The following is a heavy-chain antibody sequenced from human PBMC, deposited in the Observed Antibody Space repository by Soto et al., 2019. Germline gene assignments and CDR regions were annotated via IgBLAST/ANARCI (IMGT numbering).Heavy chain of an antibody. CDR1: GYRFSSYG. V-gene: IGHV1-18*01. D-gene: IGHD3-22*01. Sequence: QVQLVQSGAELRKPGASVKVSCQAYGYRFSSYGVHWLRQAPGQGLEWMGWIDPNNGNRNYAQKFEDRLSXTXAXSXDTIYMELKSLKSDDTAIYYCARDRLRGYDSSGFYSWGQGTLVTVSS. J-gene: IGHJ4*02. CDR3: ARDRLRGYDSSGFYS. CDR2: IDPNNGNR.